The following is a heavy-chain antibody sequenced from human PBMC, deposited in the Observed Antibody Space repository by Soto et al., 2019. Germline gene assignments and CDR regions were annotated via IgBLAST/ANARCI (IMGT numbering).Heavy chain of an antibody. Sequence: ASVKVSCKASGYTFTSYAVHWVRQAPGQRLEWMGWINAGNGNTKYSQKFQGRVTITRDTSASTAYMELSSLRSEDTAVYYCAKDLEMITMVRGAPRGFDPWGQGTLVTVSS. J-gene: IGHJ5*02. CDR3: AKDLEMITMVRGAPRGFDP. CDR2: INAGNGNT. D-gene: IGHD3-10*01. V-gene: IGHV1-3*01. CDR1: GYTFTSYA.